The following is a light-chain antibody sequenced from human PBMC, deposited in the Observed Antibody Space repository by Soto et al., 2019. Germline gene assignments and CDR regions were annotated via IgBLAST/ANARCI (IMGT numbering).Light chain of an antibody. V-gene: IGLV2-14*01. CDR2: DIN. CDR3: VSYTARSSYV. Sequence: QSALTQPASVSGSPGQSITVSCTGTSSDIGGYIFVSWYQQHPGKAPKLMIYDINNRPSGVSKRFSGSKSGNTAPLTISGLQAEDEADYYCVSYTARSSYVFGTGTKLTVL. CDR1: SSDIGGYIF. J-gene: IGLJ1*01.